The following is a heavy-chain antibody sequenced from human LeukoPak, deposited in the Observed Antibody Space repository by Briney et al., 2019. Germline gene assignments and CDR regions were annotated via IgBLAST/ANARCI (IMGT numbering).Heavy chain of an antibody. J-gene: IGHJ4*02. V-gene: IGHV3-23*01. Sequence: GGSLRLSCAASGFTFSSYAMSWVRQAPGKGLEWVSAISGSGGSTYYADSVKGRFTISRDNSKNTLYLQMNSLRAEDTAVYYCAKDRGYSYGLYYFDYWAREPWSPSPQ. CDR3: AKDRGYSYGLYYFDY. CDR1: GFTFSSYA. CDR2: ISGSGGST. D-gene: IGHD5-18*01.